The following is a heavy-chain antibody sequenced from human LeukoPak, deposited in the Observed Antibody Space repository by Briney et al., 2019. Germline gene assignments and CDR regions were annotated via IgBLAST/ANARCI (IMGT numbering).Heavy chain of an antibody. Sequence: GGSLRLSCADSVFTVSSNYMSWVRQAPGKGLEWVSVIYSGGSTYYADSVKGRFTISRDNSKNTLYLQMNSLRAEDTAVYYCARDRQGLFDYWGQGTLVTVSS. CDR2: IYSGGST. J-gene: IGHJ4*02. V-gene: IGHV3-66*01. D-gene: IGHD3/OR15-3a*01. CDR1: VFTVSSNY. CDR3: ARDRQGLFDY.